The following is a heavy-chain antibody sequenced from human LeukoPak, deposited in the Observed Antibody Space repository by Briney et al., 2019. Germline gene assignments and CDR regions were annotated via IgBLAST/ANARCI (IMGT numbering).Heavy chain of an antibody. V-gene: IGHV3-7*01. CDR1: GFSFSSYW. J-gene: IGHJ4*02. CDR2: IKQDGSEK. CDR3: ARAYQLLFDDTHFDY. Sequence: PGGSLRLSCAASGFSFSSYWMSWVRQAPGKGLEWVANIKQDGSEKYYVDSVKGRFTISRDNAKKSLYLQMNSLRAEDTAVYYCARAYQLLFDDTHFDYWGQGTLVTVSS. D-gene: IGHD2-2*01.